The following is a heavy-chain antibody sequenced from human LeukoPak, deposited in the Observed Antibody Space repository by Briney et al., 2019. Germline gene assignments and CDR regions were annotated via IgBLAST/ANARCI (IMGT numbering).Heavy chain of an antibody. J-gene: IGHJ3*02. CDR1: GGSISSGGYS. Sequence: SETLSLTCAVSGGSISSGGYSWSWIRQPPGKGLEWIGYIYHSGSTYYNPSLKSRVTISVDRSKNQFSLKLSSVTAADTAVYYCARSRANWGSGGAFDIWGQGTMVTVSS. CDR2: IYHSGST. D-gene: IGHD7-27*01. V-gene: IGHV4-30-2*01. CDR3: ARSRANWGSGGAFDI.